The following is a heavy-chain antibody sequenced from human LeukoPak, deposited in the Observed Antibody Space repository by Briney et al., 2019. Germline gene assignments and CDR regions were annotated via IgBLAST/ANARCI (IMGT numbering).Heavy chain of an antibody. D-gene: IGHD5-12*01. V-gene: IGHV3-33*08. Sequence: PGRSLRLSCAASGFTFSSYGMHWVRQAPGKGLEWVAVIWYDGSNKYYADSVKGRFTISRDNSKNTLYLQMNSLRAEDTAVYYCARERAHMVAPYFDYWGQGTLVTVSS. CDR1: GFTFSSYG. CDR3: ARERAHMVAPYFDY. CDR2: IWYDGSNK. J-gene: IGHJ4*02.